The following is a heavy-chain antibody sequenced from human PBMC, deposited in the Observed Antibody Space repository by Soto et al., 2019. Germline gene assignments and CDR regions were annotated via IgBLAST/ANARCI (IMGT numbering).Heavy chain of an antibody. Sequence: ELQLLESGGGLVQPGGSLRLSCAASGFIFSRAAMTWGRQAPGKGLGGVSIISGSGNTYYADSVKGRFTISRDNSKNTLYLQMNSLRDEDTAVYFCAKALATGLYYSYYYGVDVWGQGTTVTVSS. V-gene: IGHV3-23*01. J-gene: IGHJ6*02. CDR2: ISGSGNT. CDR1: GFIFSRAA. CDR3: AKALATGLYYSYYYGVDV.